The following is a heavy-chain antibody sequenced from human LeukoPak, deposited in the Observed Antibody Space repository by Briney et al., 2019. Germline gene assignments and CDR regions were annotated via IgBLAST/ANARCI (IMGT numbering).Heavy chain of an antibody. J-gene: IGHJ5*02. Sequence: SETLSLTCTVSGGSISSYYWSWIRQPPGKGLEWIGYIYYSGSTNYNPSLKSRVTISVDTFKNQFSLKLSSVTTADTTVYYCARSLEIGYGDYTNWFDPWGQGTLVTVSS. V-gene: IGHV4-59*01. CDR2: IYYSGST. CDR3: ARSLEIGYGDYTNWFDP. CDR1: GGSISSYY. D-gene: IGHD4-17*01.